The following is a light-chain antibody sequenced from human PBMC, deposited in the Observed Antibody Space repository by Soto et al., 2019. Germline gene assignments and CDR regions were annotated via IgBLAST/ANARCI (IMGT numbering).Light chain of an antibody. CDR1: SSNIGAGYD. CDR2: GNS. CDR3: QSYDSSLRGV. Sequence: QSVLTQPPSVSGAPGQRVTISCTGSSSNIGAGYDVHWYQQLPGTAPKLLIYGNSNRPSGVPDRFSGSKSGTSASLAITGLQAEHEADYYCQSYDSSLRGVFGGGTKVTVL. J-gene: IGLJ3*02. V-gene: IGLV1-40*01.